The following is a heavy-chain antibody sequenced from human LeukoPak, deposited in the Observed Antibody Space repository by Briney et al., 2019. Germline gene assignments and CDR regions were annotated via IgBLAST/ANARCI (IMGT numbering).Heavy chain of an antibody. CDR2: VIDSVRT. J-gene: IGHJ4*02. V-gene: IGHV4-59*11. CDR1: GASISSHY. D-gene: IGHD3-16*01. CDR3: ATIKHGQIFGYFDF. Sequence: SETLSLTCAVSGASISSHYWSWLRQPPGKGLEWIGYVIDSVRTKDNPSLQSRLTLSADTSKNEFSLRLSSVTAADTAVYYCATIKHGQIFGYFDFWGQGIKVTVSS.